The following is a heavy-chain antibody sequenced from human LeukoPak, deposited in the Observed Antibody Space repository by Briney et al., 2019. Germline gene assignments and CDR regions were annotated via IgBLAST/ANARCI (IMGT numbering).Heavy chain of an antibody. J-gene: IGHJ3*02. Sequence: SETLSLTCAVYGGSFSGYYWSWIRQPPGKGLEWIGEINHSGSTNYNPSLKSRVTISVDTSKNQFSLKLSSVTAADTAVYYCARITFGGVISIWGQGTMVTVSP. CDR2: INHSGST. V-gene: IGHV4-34*01. D-gene: IGHD3-16*02. CDR1: GGSFSGYY. CDR3: ARITFGGVISI.